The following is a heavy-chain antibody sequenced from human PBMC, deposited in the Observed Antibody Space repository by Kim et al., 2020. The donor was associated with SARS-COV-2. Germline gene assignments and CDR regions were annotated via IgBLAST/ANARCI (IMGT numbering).Heavy chain of an antibody. J-gene: IGHJ4*02. D-gene: IGHD6-19*01. V-gene: IGHV4-39*01. Sequence: SETLSLTCTVSGGSISSSSYYWGWIRQPPGKGLEWIGSIYYSGSTYYNPSLKSRVTISVDTSKNQFSLKLSSVTAADTAVYYCARLKKGGIAVAGTFDYWGQGTLVTVSS. CDR2: IYYSGST. CDR3: ARLKKGGIAVAGTFDY. CDR1: GGSISSSSYY.